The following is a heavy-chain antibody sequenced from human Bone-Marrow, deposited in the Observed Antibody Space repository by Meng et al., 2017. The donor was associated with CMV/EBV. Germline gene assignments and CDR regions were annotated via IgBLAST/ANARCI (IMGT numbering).Heavy chain of an antibody. CDR3: ARGGFSNYDWESPFDY. CDR1: VGTFNNYA. V-gene: IGHV1-69*13. J-gene: IGHJ4*02. CDR2: IIPIFGTA. Sequence: SVKVSCKAYVGTFNNYAITWVRQAPGQGLEWMGGIIPIFGTANYAQKFQGRVTITADESTSTAYMELTSLRSEDTAVYYRARGGFSNYDWESPFDYWGQGTLVTVSS. D-gene: IGHD5-12*01.